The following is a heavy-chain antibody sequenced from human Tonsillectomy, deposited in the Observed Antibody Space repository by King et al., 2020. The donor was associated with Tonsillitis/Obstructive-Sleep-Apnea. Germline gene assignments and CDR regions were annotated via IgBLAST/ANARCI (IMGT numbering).Heavy chain of an antibody. CDR2: INWNGAST. D-gene: IGHD3-22*01. V-gene: IGHV3-20*04. CDR1: GFTFDDYG. Sequence: VQLVESGGGVVRPGGSLRLSCAASGFTFDDYGMSWVRQAPGKGLEWVSAINWNGASTGYSDSVKGRFTISRDNAKSSLYLQMNSLRVDDTALYYCASLRGPGLFGWFDPWGQGTLVTVSS. CDR3: ASLRGPGLFGWFDP. J-gene: IGHJ5*02.